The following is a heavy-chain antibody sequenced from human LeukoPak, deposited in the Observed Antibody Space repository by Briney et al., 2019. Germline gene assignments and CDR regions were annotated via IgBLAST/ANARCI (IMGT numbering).Heavy chain of an antibody. V-gene: IGHV4-39*01. J-gene: IGHJ6*02. Sequence: GSLRLSCAASGFTFSSYSMNWVRQAPEKGLEWIGSVYYSGSTYYSPSLKSRVTISVDTSKNQFSLKLSSVTAADTALYYCARQFRSRGSFDYYYYVMDVWGQGTTVTVSS. CDR1: GFTFSSYSMN. D-gene: IGHD6-13*01. CDR2: VYYSGST. CDR3: ARQFRSRGSFDYYYYVMDV.